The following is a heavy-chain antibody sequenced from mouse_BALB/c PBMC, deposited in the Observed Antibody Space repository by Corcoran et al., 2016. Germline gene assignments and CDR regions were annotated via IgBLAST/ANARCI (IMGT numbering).Heavy chain of an antibody. J-gene: IGHJ4*01. Sequence: QIQLVQSGPELKKPGETVKISCKASGYTFTNYGMNWVKQAPGKGLKWMGWINTYTGEPTYADDFKGRFAFSLETSASTAYLQINNLKNEDTATDCCATMVTRDYWGQGTSVTVSS. CDR3: ATMVTRDY. CDR1: GYTFTNYG. CDR2: INTYTGEP. V-gene: IGHV9-3-1*01. D-gene: IGHD2-2*01.